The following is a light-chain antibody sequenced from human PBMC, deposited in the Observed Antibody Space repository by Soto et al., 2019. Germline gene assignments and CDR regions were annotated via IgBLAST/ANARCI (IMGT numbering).Light chain of an antibody. CDR1: SSNLGAGYD. Sequence: QPVLTQPPSVSGAPGQRVTISCTGNSSNLGAGYDVHWYQQLPGAAPKLVIFGNRNRPSGVSERFSGSKSGTSASLAITGLQAEDEDDYYCQAYDYSLTASVFGGGTKLTVL. CDR3: QAYDYSLTASV. CDR2: GNR. J-gene: IGLJ3*02. V-gene: IGLV1-40*01.